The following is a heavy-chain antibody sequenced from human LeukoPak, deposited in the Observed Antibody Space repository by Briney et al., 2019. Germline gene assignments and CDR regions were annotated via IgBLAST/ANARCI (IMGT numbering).Heavy chain of an antibody. Sequence: GGSLRLSCAASGFTFNSYWMSWVRQAPGKGLEWVANIKQDGSEQYYVDSVKGRFTISRDNAKNSLHPQMNSLRVDDTAVYYCARGGGLSDHWGQGTLVTVSS. J-gene: IGHJ4*02. CDR1: GFTFNSYW. V-gene: IGHV3-7*01. CDR2: IKQDGSEQ. D-gene: IGHD2/OR15-2a*01. CDR3: ARGGGLSDH.